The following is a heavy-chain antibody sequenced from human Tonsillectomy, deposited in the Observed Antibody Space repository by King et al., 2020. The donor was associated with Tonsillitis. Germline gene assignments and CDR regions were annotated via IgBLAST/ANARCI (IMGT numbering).Heavy chain of an antibody. CDR3: AKFSVAVVFRVVNTDY. CDR1: GFTFSSYA. D-gene: IGHD3-3*01. Sequence: VQLVESGGGLVQPGGSLRLSCAASGFTFSSYAMSWVRQAPGKGLEWVSVISGSGGSTNHAASVKGRFTISRDNSKNTLYLQMNSLRAEDTAVYYCAKFSVAVVFRVVNTDYWGQGTLVTVSS. J-gene: IGHJ4*02. CDR2: ISGSGGST. V-gene: IGHV3-23*04.